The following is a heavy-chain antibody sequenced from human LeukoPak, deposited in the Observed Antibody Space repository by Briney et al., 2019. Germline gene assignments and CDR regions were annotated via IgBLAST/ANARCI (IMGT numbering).Heavy chain of an antibody. CDR2: ISPSGGA. CDR1: GASISTYY. CDR3: ARHVATTVTRGYSCHPMDV. D-gene: IGHD4-17*01. Sequence: SETLSLTCTASGASISTYYWSWIRQPPGEGLEWIAYISPSGGAVYNPSLNSRLTVSVDTSKNQFSLKLNSVTAADTDVYYCARHVATTVTRGYSCHPMDVWGKGTTVSVSS. V-gene: IGHV4-4*09. J-gene: IGHJ6*03.